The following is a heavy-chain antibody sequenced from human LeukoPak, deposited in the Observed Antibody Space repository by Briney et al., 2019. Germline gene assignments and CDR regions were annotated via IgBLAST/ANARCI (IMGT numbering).Heavy chain of an antibody. CDR1: GFRFSRYA. V-gene: IGHV3-23*01. J-gene: IGHJ5*02. D-gene: IGHD6-19*01. Sequence: GGSLRLSCVGPGFRFSRYAMSWVRQAPGKGLEWVATIHYIRDGPYYADSVEGRFTISRDDSKNTVYLQMNSLRVEDTAIYYCARCVTGWPNWFAPWGQGTLVTVSS. CDR2: IHYIRDGP. CDR3: ARCVTGWPNWFAP.